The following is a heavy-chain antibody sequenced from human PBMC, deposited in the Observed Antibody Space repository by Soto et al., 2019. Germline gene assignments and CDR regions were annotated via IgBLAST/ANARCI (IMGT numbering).Heavy chain of an antibody. J-gene: IGHJ4*02. V-gene: IGHV3-33*01. Sequence: QVQLVESGGGVVQPGRSLRLSCAASGFTFSSYGMHWVRQAPGKGLEWVAVIWYDGSNKYYADSVKGRFTISRDNSKNTLYLQMNSLRAEDTAVYYCARVQGRGYSYGFDYWGQGTLVTVSS. CDR1: GFTFSSYG. D-gene: IGHD5-18*01. CDR3: ARVQGRGYSYGFDY. CDR2: IWYDGSNK.